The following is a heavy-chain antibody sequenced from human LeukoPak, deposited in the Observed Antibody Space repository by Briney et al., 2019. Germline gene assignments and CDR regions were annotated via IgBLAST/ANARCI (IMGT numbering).Heavy chain of an antibody. V-gene: IGHV3-30*02. CDR3: ARAAGVGISTGGAFDM. J-gene: IGHJ3*02. D-gene: IGHD1-26*01. Sequence: GGSLRLSCAASGFIFSDYDMHWVRQAPGKGLEWVAFIRYDESQKYYADSVKGRFIISRDNSKNTLYLQMSNLRVEDTAVFYCARAAGVGISTGGAFDMWGQGTMVTVSS. CDR1: GFIFSDYD. CDR2: IRYDESQK.